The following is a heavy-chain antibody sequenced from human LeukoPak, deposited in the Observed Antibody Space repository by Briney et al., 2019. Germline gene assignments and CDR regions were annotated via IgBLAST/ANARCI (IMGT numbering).Heavy chain of an antibody. J-gene: IGHJ3*02. V-gene: IGHV3-53*01. Sequence: GGSLRLSCAASGFTVSSNYMSWVRQAPGKGLEWVSVIYSGGSTYYADSVKGRFTISRDNSKNTLYLQMNSLRAEDSAEYYCAKSLLTTATGTGRAFDIWGQGTMVTVSS. CDR2: IYSGGST. CDR3: AKSLLTTATGTGRAFDI. D-gene: IGHD1-1*01. CDR1: GFTVSSNY.